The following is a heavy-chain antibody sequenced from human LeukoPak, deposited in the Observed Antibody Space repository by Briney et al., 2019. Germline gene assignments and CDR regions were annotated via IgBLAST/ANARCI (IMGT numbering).Heavy chain of an antibody. CDR2: IYHSGST. V-gene: IGHV4-38-2*01. CDR1: GYSISSGYY. CDR3: ARTPSPPIWSGYWFYFDY. Sequence: PSETLSLTCAVSGYSISSGYYWGWIRQPPGKGLEWIGSIYHSGSTNYNPSLKSRVTISVDTSKNQFSLKLSSVTAADTAVYYCARTPSPPIWSGYWFYFDYWGQGTLVTVSS. D-gene: IGHD3-3*01. J-gene: IGHJ4*02.